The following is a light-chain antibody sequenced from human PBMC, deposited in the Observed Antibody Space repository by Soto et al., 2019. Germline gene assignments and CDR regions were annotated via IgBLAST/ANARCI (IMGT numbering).Light chain of an antibody. CDR3: CSYAGISTFYV. J-gene: IGLJ1*01. Sequence: QSVLTQPASVSGSPGQSITISCTGTSSDVGSYNLVSWYQQHPGKAPKLMIYGVNKRPSGVSNRFSGSKPGNTASLTISGLQAEDEADYYCCSYAGISTFYVFGTGTKVTVL. CDR2: GVN. V-gene: IGLV2-23*02. CDR1: SSDVGSYNL.